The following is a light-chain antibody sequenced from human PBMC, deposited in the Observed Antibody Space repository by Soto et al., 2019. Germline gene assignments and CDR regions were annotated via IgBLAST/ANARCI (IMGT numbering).Light chain of an antibody. V-gene: IGKV1-39*01. CDR1: QSISSW. CDR2: DAS. J-gene: IGKJ1*01. Sequence: DIQMTQSPSTLSASVGDRVTITCWASQSISSWLAWYQQKPGKAPKLLIYDASSLESGVPSKFSGSGSGTDFTLTISNLQPEDFATYYCQQSYSTPHTFGLGTKVDIK. CDR3: QQSYSTPHT.